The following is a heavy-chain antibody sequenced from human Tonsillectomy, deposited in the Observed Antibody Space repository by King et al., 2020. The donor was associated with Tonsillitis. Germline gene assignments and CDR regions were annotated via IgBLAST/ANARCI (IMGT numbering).Heavy chain of an antibody. J-gene: IGHJ4*02. CDR2: IIPSFGTE. V-gene: IGHV1-69*01. Sequence: QLVQSGAEVKKPGSSVKVSCKSSGGTFSSFAISWVRQAPGQGLKWMGVIIPSFGTENYAQKFQGRLTITADESTRTAYMELSSLRSEDTAVYYCAREDVAGGDYWGQGTLVTVSS. D-gene: IGHD6-19*01. CDR1: GGTFSSFA. CDR3: AREDVAGGDY.